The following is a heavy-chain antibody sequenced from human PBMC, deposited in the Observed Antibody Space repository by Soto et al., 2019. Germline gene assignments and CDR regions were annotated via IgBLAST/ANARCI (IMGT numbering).Heavy chain of an antibody. CDR1: GFTFDTYA. Sequence: GGSLRLSCAASGFTFDTYAMSWVRQAPGKGLEWVSSINVAGGSTYYADSVKGRFTISRTNSKNTLYLQMNSLRAEDTAVYYCAKGLGDSTGGIDYWGQGTLVTVSS. D-gene: IGHD3-9*01. V-gene: IGHV3-23*01. CDR2: INVAGGST. J-gene: IGHJ4*02. CDR3: AKGLGDSTGGIDY.